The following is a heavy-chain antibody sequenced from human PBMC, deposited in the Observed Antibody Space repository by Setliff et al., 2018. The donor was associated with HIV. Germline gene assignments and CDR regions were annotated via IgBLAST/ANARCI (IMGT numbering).Heavy chain of an antibody. J-gene: IGHJ4*02. Sequence: PGGSLRLSCTPSGFIFGDYAMSWVRQAPGKGLQWVAFTRSKAYGGTTEYAASVKGRFTISRDDSKNIAYLQMGSLKTEDTAVYFCTRYKLTSVMSNFDYWGLGTLVTVSS. V-gene: IGHV3-49*04. D-gene: IGHD4-17*01. CDR3: TRYKLTSVMSNFDY. CDR2: TRSKAYGGTT. CDR1: GFIFGDYA.